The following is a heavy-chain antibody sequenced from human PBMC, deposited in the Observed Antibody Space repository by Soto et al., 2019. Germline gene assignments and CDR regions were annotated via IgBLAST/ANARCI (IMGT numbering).Heavy chain of an antibody. V-gene: IGHV3-23*01. CDR2: VSIGGST. J-gene: IGHJ4*02. CDR3: AKRRGAGGHFDY. CDR1: GFTFSSYA. Sequence: GGSLRLSGAASGFTFSSYAIGWVRQGPGKGLEWVAVVSIGGSTHYADSVRGRFTISRDNSKNTLSLQMNSLTAEDTAVYFCAKRRGAGGHFDYWGQGALVTVSS. D-gene: IGHD2-15*01.